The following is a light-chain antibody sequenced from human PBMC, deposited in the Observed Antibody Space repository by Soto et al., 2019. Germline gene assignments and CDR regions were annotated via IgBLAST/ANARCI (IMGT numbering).Light chain of an antibody. CDR2: GAS. V-gene: IGKV3-20*01. J-gene: IGKJ1*01. CDR3: QHYGRSPPSWT. CDR1: QSVSSNY. Sequence: EIVLTQSPGTLSLSAGERATLSCRASQSVSSNYLAWYQQKPGQPPRLLISGASSRATGIPDRFIGSGSGTDFPLTISSLEAEDFAVYYCQHYGRSPPSWTFGQGTKVEIK.